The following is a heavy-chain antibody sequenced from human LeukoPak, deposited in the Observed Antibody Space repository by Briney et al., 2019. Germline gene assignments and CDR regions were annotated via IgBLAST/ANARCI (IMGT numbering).Heavy chain of an antibody. V-gene: IGHV5-51*01. CDR2: IYPGDSDT. CDR3: ARARTMVRGAATSFDY. CDR1: GYSFTSYW. Sequence: GESLKISCKGSGYSFTSYWIGWVRQMPGKGLEWMGTIYPGDSDTRYSPSLQGQVTISADKSISTAYLQWSSLKASDTAMYYCARARTMVRGAATSFDYWGQGTLVTVSS. J-gene: IGHJ4*02. D-gene: IGHD3-10*01.